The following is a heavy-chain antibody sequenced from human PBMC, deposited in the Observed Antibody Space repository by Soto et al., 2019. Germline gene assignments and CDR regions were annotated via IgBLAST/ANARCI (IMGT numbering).Heavy chain of an antibody. D-gene: IGHD2-8*01. CDR1: GFTFSNYG. V-gene: IGHV1-18*01. Sequence: ASVKVSCKASGFTFSNYGLNWVRQTPGQGLQWMGWVSANNGHTNYAQNLQGRVSMTTDTSTSTAYMELRGLTFDDTAVYYCARDIESVTAKHFFYYYAMDVWGQGTTVTVSS. CDR3: ARDIESVTAKHFFYYYAMDV. J-gene: IGHJ6*02. CDR2: VSANNGHT.